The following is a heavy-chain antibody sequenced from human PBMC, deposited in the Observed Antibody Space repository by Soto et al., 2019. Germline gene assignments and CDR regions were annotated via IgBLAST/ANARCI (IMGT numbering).Heavy chain of an antibody. CDR1: GFTFGDYA. V-gene: IGHV3-49*03. CDR3: TREGHQNYYGSGSFDY. J-gene: IGHJ4*02. Sequence: GGSLRLSCTASGFTFGDYAMSWFRQAPGKGLEWVGFIRSKAYGGTTEYAASVKGRFTISRDDSKSIAYLQMNSLKTEDTAVYYCTREGHQNYYGSGSFDYWGQGTLVTVSS. D-gene: IGHD3-10*01. CDR2: IRSKAYGGTT.